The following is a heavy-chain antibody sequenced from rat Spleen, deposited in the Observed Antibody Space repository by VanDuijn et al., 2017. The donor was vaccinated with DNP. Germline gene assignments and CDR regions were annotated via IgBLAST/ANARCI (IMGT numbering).Heavy chain of an antibody. CDR3: ARWGTYFDY. Sequence: EVQLQESGPGLVKPSQSLSLTCSVTGYSIISNYWGWIRKFPGNKMEWIGHINYSGSTNYHPSLRSRISITRDTSKNQFFLQLNSATTEDTGTYYCARWGTYFDYWGQGVMVTVSS. CDR2: INYSGST. CDR1: GYSIISNY. J-gene: IGHJ2*01. V-gene: IGHV3-1*01.